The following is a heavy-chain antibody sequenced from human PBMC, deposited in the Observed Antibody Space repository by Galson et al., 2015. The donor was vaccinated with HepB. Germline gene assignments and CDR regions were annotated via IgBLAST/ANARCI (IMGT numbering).Heavy chain of an antibody. CDR2: IYYTGNI. J-gene: IGHJ6*02. D-gene: IGHD4-17*01. Sequence: ETLSLTCTVSGGSISSSSYYWGWIRQPPGKGPEWIGSIYYTGNIYYNPSLKSRVTIAADTSRNQFSLKLSSVTAADPAVYYCARHKDDGESYGMDVWGPGTTVTVSS. CDR1: GGSISSSSYY. V-gene: IGHV4-39*01. CDR3: ARHKDDGESYGMDV.